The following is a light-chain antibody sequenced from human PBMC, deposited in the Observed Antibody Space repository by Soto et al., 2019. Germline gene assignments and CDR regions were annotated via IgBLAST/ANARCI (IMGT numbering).Light chain of an antibody. J-gene: IGLJ2*01. Sequence: QSALTQPPSASGSPGQSVTISCTGTSSDVGDYKFVSWYQQHPGKAPKLLMYEVNRRPSGVPDRFSGAKSGNTASLTVSGLQAEDEDEYYCSSYAGNNNVVFGGRTKLIVL. V-gene: IGLV2-8*01. CDR1: SSDVGDYKF. CDR2: EVN. CDR3: SSYAGNNNVV.